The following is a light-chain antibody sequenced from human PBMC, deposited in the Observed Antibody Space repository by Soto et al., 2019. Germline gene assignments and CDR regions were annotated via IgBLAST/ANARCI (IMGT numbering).Light chain of an antibody. J-gene: IGKJ1*01. CDR2: KAS. V-gene: IGKV1-5*03. CDR1: QSISSW. Sequence: DIQKTQSPSTLSASVGDRVNITCRASQSISSWLAWYQQKPGKAPKLLIYKASSLESGVPSRFSGSGSGTEFTLTISSLQPDDFATYYCQQYNSYSWTFGQGTKVDIK. CDR3: QQYNSYSWT.